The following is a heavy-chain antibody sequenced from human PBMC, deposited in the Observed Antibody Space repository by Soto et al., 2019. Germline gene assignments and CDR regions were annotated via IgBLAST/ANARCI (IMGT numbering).Heavy chain of an antibody. CDR1: GFPLRSSGVG. J-gene: IGHJ1*01. CDR3: AHSYGTSWRILGF. V-gene: IGHV2-5*02. Sequence: SRPKPINPTQTLTLTCTFPGFPLRSSGVGVGWIRQPPGKALEWLALIYWDNDKRYSPSLRSRLTITKDTSKSQVVLTVANVDPVDTAIFYCAHSYGTSWRILGFWAQGILVTVSS. D-gene: IGHD3-10*01. CDR2: IYWDNDK.